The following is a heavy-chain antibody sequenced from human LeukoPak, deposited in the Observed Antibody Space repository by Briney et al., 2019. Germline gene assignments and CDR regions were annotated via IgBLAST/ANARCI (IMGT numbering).Heavy chain of an antibody. CDR3: ARDDRFTGDNWTPSWYFDL. J-gene: IGHJ2*01. D-gene: IGHD1-20*01. CDR1: GGSFSGYY. V-gene: IGHV4-59*01. Sequence: SETLSLTCAVYGGSFSGYYWSWIRQPPGKVLEWIGYIYGSGSTDYNPSLKSRVTISADTSRNQVSLKLSSVTAADTAIYYCARDDRFTGDNWTPSWYFDLWGRGTPVTVSS. CDR2: IYGSGST.